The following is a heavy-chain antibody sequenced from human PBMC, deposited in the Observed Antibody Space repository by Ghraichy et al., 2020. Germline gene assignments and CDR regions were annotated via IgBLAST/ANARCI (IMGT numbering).Heavy chain of an antibody. J-gene: IGHJ3*01. CDR1: VGSFSGYY. CDR3: ARRRQIGSVAEGDAFDG. V-gene: IGHV4-34*01. CDR2: INPTVTT. D-gene: IGHD3-22*01. Sequence: SETLSLTCAVYVGSFSGYYWSWIRQPPGKGLEWIGEINPTVTTNNSPSLKSRLTMLVDTSKNQISMKLKSVSAADTAMYYCARRRQIGSVAEGDAFDGWGQGTRVT.